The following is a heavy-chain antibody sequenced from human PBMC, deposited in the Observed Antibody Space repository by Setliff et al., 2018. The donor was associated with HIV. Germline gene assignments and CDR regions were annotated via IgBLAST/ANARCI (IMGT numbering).Heavy chain of an antibody. Sequence: GGSLRLSCAASGFTVSSNYMSWVRQAPGKGLEWVSAISGSGANTYYADSVKGRFTISRDNSKNTLYLQMNSLSADDTAVYYCVRGSGYYYFDNWGQGALVTVSS. CDR1: GFTVSSNY. CDR2: ISGSGANT. D-gene: IGHD3-22*01. J-gene: IGHJ4*02. V-gene: IGHV3-23*01. CDR3: VRGSGYYYFDN.